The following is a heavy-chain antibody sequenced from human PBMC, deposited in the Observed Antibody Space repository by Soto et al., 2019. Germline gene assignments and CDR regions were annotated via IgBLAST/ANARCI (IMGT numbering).Heavy chain of an antibody. CDR2: INHSGST. J-gene: IGHJ5*02. Sequence: PXAILSLTCAVYGGSFSGYYWSWIRQPPGKGLEWIGEINHSGSTNYNPSLKSRVTISVDTSKNQFSLKLSSVTAADTAVYYCARGNQVIAAAGRIYTGNWFDPWGQGTLVT. V-gene: IGHV4-34*01. D-gene: IGHD6-13*01. CDR1: GGSFSGYY. CDR3: ARGNQVIAAAGRIYTGNWFDP.